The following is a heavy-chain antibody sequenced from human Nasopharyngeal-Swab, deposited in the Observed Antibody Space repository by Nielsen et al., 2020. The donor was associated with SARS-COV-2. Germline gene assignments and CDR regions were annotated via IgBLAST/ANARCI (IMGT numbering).Heavy chain of an antibody. CDR1: GFTVSGHF. Sequence: GESLKISCAASGFTVSGHFMTWVRQAPGKGLEWVSVIYSAGQTNYADSVKGRFTISRDNSKNTLYLQMNSLRAEDTAVYYCARGVGVDEFWGGRFDYWGQGTLVTVSS. D-gene: IGHD3-3*01. CDR2: IYSAGQT. J-gene: IGHJ4*02. V-gene: IGHV3-53*01. CDR3: ARGVGVDEFWGGRFDY.